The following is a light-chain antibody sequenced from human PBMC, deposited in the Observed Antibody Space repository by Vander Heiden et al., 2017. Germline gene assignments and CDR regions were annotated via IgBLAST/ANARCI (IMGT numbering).Light chain of an antibody. Sequence: SYDLPQPPSVSGSPGQTARITCSGDALPKQYAYWYQQKPGQAPVLVIYKDSERPSGIPERFSGSSSGTTVTLTISGVQAEDEADYYCQSADSSGTYVVFGGGTKLTVL. CDR3: QSADSSGTYVV. J-gene: IGLJ2*01. CDR2: KDS. V-gene: IGLV3-25*03. CDR1: ALPKQY.